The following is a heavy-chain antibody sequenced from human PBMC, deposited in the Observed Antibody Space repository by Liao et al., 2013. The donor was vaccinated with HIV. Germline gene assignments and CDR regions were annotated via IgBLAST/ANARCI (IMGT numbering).Heavy chain of an antibody. J-gene: IGHJ6*03. V-gene: IGHV4-59*10. CDR3: ARDREHVDDFWSGYPYYYYYMDV. Sequence: QVHLQQWGAGLLKPSETLSLTCTVSGGSISSYYWSWIRQPAGKGLEWIGRIYTSGSTNYNPSLKSRVTMSVDTSKNRFSLKLSSVTAADTAVYYCARDREHVDDFWSGYPYYYYYMDVWGKGTTVTVSS. CDR2: IYTSGST. CDR1: GGSISSYY. D-gene: IGHD3-3*01.